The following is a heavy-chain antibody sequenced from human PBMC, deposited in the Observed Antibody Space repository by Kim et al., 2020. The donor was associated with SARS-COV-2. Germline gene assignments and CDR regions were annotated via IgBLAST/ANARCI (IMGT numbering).Heavy chain of an antibody. CDR2: IKQDGSEK. CDR3: ARGRRDYYDSSGYYDY. J-gene: IGHJ4*02. D-gene: IGHD3-22*01. Sequence: GGSLRLSCAASGFTFSSYWMSWVRQAPGKGLEWVANIKQDGSEKYYVDSVKGRFTISRDNAKNSLYLQMNSLRAEDTAVYYCARGRRDYYDSSGYYDYWGQGPLVTVSS. CDR1: GFTFSSYW. V-gene: IGHV3-7*01.